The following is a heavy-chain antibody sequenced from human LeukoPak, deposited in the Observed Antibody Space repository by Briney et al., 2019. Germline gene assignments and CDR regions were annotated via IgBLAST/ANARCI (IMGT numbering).Heavy chain of an antibody. Sequence: SETLSLTCTVSGGSISSGGYYWSWIRQHPGKGLEWIGYIYYSGSTYYNPSLKSRVTISVDTSKNQFSLKLSSVTAADTAVYYCARESNYCSGGSCYRHNWFDPWGQGTLVTVSS. CDR3: ARESNYCSGGSCYRHNWFDP. V-gene: IGHV4-30-4*08. J-gene: IGHJ5*02. CDR2: IYYSGST. D-gene: IGHD2-15*01. CDR1: GGSISSGGYY.